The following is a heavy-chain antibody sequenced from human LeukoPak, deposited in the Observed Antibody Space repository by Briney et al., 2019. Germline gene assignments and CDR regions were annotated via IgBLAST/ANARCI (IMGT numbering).Heavy chain of an antibody. Sequence: GGSLRLSCAASGFTFSNYAMSWVCQAPGKGLEWISSISGVGSSTCYADSVKGRITISRDNSKNTLYLQMNSLRAEDTAVYYCGAEWGVFYFDYWGQETLVTVS. CDR3: GAEWGVFYFDY. CDR2: ISGVGSST. J-gene: IGHJ4*02. D-gene: IGHD3-3*01. V-gene: IGHV3-23*01. CDR1: GFTFSNYA.